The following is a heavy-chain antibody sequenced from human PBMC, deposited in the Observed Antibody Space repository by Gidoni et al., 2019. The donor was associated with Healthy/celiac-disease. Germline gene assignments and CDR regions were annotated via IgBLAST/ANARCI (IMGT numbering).Heavy chain of an antibody. D-gene: IGHD1-1*01. V-gene: IGHV3-13*01. Sequence: EVQLVESGGGLVQPGGSLRLSCAASGFTFSSYDMHWVRQATGKGLEWVSAIGTAGDTYYPGSVKGRFTISRENAKNSLYLQMNSLRAGDTAVYYCVRTGTTYYYYGMDVWGQGTTVTVSS. CDR1: GFTFSSYD. J-gene: IGHJ6*02. CDR2: IGTAGDT. CDR3: VRTGTTYYYYGMDV.